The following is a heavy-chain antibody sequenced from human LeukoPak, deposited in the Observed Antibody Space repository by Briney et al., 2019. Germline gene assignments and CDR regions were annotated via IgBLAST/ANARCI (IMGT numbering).Heavy chain of an antibody. V-gene: IGHV4-34*01. Sequence: SETLSLTCAVYGASFSGYYWSWVRQPAGKGLEWIGEINHTGSTNYNPSIKSQVTISVDTSKNQFSLKLSSVTAADTAVYYCARPPRDYWGQGTLVTVSS. CDR3: ARPPRDY. J-gene: IGHJ4*02. CDR2: INHTGST. CDR1: GASFSGYY.